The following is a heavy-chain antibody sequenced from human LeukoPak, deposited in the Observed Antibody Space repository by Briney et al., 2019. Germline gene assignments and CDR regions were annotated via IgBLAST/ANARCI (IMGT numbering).Heavy chain of an antibody. Sequence: SETLSLTCAVYGGSFSGYYWSWIRQPPGKGLEWIGEINHSGSTNYNPSLKSRVTISVDTSKNQFSLKLSSVTAADTAVYYCARDHGDYWGQGTLVTVSS. CDR2: INHSGST. CDR1: GGSFSGYY. J-gene: IGHJ4*02. CDR3: ARDHGDY. V-gene: IGHV4-34*01.